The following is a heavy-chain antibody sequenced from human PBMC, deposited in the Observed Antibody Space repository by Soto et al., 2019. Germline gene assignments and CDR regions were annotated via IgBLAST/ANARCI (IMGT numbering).Heavy chain of an antibody. CDR3: ARERYQVISDGMDV. Sequence: ASEKVSCKASGYTFTGYYIHWVREAPGQGLEWMGWINPQTGGTSYAQKFQGRVTLSRDTSINTAYLELSRLTFDDAAVYFCARERYQVISDGMDVWGQGTTVTAP. V-gene: IGHV1-2*02. D-gene: IGHD2-2*01. CDR2: INPQTGGT. CDR1: GYTFTGYY. J-gene: IGHJ6*02.